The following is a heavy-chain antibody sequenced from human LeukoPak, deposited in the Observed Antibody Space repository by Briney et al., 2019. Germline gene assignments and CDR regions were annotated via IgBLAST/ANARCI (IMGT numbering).Heavy chain of an antibody. CDR3: ARDDFWSGLTYYYYGMDV. V-gene: IGHV3-23*01. CDR1: GFTFSTYS. CDR2: ISGSGGST. D-gene: IGHD3-3*01. Sequence: PGGSLRLSCAASGFTFSTYSMNWVRQAPGKGLEWVSAISGSGGSTYYADSVKGRFTISRDNSKNTLYLQMNSLRAEDTAVYYCARDDFWSGLTYYYYGMDVWGQGTTVTVSS. J-gene: IGHJ6*02.